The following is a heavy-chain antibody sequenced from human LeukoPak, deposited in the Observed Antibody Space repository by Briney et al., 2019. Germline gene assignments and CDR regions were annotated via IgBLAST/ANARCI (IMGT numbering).Heavy chain of an antibody. CDR2: ISGSGSDI. Sequence: GGSLRLTCVASGFTFSDYYMSWVRQAPGKGLECLSYISGSGSDINYADSARGRFTISRDNTRNSLSLQMNSLRAEDTAVYYCPKTTRTPSPWGQGTLVTVSS. CDR3: PKTTRTPSP. V-gene: IGHV3-11*01. D-gene: IGHD1-1*01. CDR1: GFTFSDYY. J-gene: IGHJ5*02.